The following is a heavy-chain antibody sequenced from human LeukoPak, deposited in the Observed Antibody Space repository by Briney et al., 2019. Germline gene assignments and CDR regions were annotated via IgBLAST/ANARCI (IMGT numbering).Heavy chain of an antibody. Sequence: GSLRLSCAASGFTFSSYWMHWVRQAPGKGLEWVSAISGSGGSTYYADSVKGRFTISRDNSKNTLYLQMNSLRAEDTAVYYCAEAAYYYDSSGYFSRTGAFDIWGQGTMVTVSS. CDR2: ISGSGGST. D-gene: IGHD3-22*01. J-gene: IGHJ3*02. CDR3: AEAAYYYDSSGYFSRTGAFDI. CDR1: GFTFSSYW. V-gene: IGHV3-23*01.